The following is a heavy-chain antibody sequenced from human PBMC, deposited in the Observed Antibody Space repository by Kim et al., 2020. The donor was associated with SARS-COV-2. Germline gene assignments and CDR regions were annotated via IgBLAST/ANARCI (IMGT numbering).Heavy chain of an antibody. D-gene: IGHD5-12*01. V-gene: IGHV3-7*01. Sequence: GGSLRLSCTVSEIGFSDYWMTWVRQAPGKGLEWVANINQDGSEKFYVSSVKGRFTISRDNAKKSVSLQMNTLRDEDTAVYYCVAARGWHFAYWGQGVLVTVSS. J-gene: IGHJ4*02. CDR1: EIGFSDYW. CDR3: VAARGWHFAY. CDR2: INQDGSEK.